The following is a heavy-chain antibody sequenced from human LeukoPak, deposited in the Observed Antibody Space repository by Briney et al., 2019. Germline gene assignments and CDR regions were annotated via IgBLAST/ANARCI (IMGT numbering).Heavy chain of an antibody. V-gene: IGHV4-34*01. CDR2: INLSGST. J-gene: IGHJ5*02. CDR1: GGSFCGYN. D-gene: IGHD3-22*01. Sequence: SETLSLTCADYGGSFCGYNWSWIRQTPGKRLEWIWEINLSGSTNYNPSLPSRVTISVDTSKNQFSLKLSSVTAADTAVYYCARDRTGSGYYFSTKGWFDPWGQGTLVTVSS. CDR3: ARDRTGSGYYFSTKGWFDP.